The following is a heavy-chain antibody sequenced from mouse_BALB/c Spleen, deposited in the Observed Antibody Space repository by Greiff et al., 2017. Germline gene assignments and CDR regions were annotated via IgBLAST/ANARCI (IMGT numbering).Heavy chain of an antibody. Sequence: EVQLQQSGAELVKPGASVKLSCTASGFNIKDTYMHWVKQRPEQGLEWIGRIDPANGNTKYDPKFQGKATITADTSSNTAYLQLSSLTSEDTAVYYSARWDYGSSYDYWGQGTTLTVSS. J-gene: IGHJ2*01. CDR1: GFNIKDTY. D-gene: IGHD1-1*01. CDR2: IDPANGNT. V-gene: IGHV14-3*02. CDR3: ARWDYGSSYDY.